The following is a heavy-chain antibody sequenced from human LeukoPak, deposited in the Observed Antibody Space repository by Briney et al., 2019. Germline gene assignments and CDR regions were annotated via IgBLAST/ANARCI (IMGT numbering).Heavy chain of an antibody. CDR3: ARVHCSSTSCYRPRGYFDY. J-gene: IGHJ4*02. CDR2: INHSGST. Sequence: SETLSLTCTVSGYSISSGYYWGWIRQPPGKGLEWIGEINHSGSTNYNPSLKSRVTISVDTSKNQFSLKLSSVTAADTAVYYCARVHCSSTSCYRPRGYFDYWGQGTLVTVSS. V-gene: IGHV4-38-2*02. CDR1: GYSISSGYY. D-gene: IGHD2-2*01.